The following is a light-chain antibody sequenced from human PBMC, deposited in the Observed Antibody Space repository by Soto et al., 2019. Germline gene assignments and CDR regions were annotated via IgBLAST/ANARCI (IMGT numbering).Light chain of an antibody. CDR3: QQGNSYPLT. Sequence: DIQLTQSPSFLSASVGDRVTITCRATQDISSYLAWYQQKPGKAPNLLIHSASTLRGGVSSRFGGSGSGTEFTLTISSLQPEDLATYYCQQGNSYPLTVGGGTKVEIK. CDR1: QDISSY. J-gene: IGKJ4*01. CDR2: SAS. V-gene: IGKV1-9*01.